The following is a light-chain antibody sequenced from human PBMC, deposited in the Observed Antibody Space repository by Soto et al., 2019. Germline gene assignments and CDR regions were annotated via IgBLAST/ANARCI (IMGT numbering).Light chain of an antibody. V-gene: IGKV1-39*01. CDR2: AAS. CDR3: QQSYSTPCT. CDR1: QSISSF. Sequence: IQMTQSPSSLSASVGDRVTITCRASQSISSFLNWYQQKPGKAPKLLIYAASSLQSGVPSRFSGSASGTDFTLTISSLQPEDFATYYCQQSYSTPCTFGQGTRLEIK. J-gene: IGKJ5*01.